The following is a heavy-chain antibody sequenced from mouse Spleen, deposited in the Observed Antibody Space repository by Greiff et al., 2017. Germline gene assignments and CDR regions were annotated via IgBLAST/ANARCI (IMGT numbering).Heavy chain of an antibody. D-gene: IGHD2-2*01. CDR1: GFTFSDFY. Sequence: EVQGVESGGGLVQPGRSLRLSCATSGFTFSDFYMEWVRQAPGKGLEWIAASRNKANDYTTEYSASVKGRFIVSRDTSQSILYLQMNALRAEDTAIYYCARDGLQGFDYWGQGTTLTVSS. CDR3: ARDGLQGFDY. J-gene: IGHJ2*01. CDR2: SRNKANDYTT. V-gene: IGHV7-1*01.